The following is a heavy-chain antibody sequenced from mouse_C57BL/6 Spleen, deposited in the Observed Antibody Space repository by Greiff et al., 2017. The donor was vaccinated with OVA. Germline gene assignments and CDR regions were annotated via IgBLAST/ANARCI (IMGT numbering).Heavy chain of an antibody. CDR2: IYPGNGDT. D-gene: IGHD1-1*01. CDR3: ARGEELSEAYFDY. V-gene: IGHV1-12*01. Sequence: VQLQQSGAELVRPGASVKMSCKASGYTFTSYNMHWVKQTPRQGLEWIGAIYPGNGDTSYNQKFKGKATLTVDKSSSTAYMQLSSLTSEDAAVDVCARGEELSEAYFDYWGQGTTLTVSS. CDR1: GYTFTSYN. J-gene: IGHJ2*01.